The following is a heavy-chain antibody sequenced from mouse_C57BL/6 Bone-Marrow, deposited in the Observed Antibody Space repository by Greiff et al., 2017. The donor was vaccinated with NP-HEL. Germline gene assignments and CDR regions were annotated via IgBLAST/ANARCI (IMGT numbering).Heavy chain of an antibody. V-gene: IGHV1-82*01. CDR2: IYPGDGDT. CDR1: GYAFSSSW. CDR3: ARCHYGSSPWYFDV. J-gene: IGHJ1*03. D-gene: IGHD1-1*01. Sequence: QVQLQQSGPELVKPGASVKISCKASGYAFSSSWMNWVKQRPGKGLEWIGRIYPGDGDTNYNGKFKGKATLTSDKSSSTAYMQLSSLTSEDSAVYFCARCHYGSSPWYFDVWGTGTTVTVSS.